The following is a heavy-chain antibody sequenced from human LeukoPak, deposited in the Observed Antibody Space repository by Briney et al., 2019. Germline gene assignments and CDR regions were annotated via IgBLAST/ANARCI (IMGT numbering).Heavy chain of an antibody. CDR3: ARGSYNWNDVHASDV. J-gene: IGHJ3*01. Sequence: GGSLRLSXAASQFTFSDYWMHWVRQAPGKGLVWVARINSNGITTYYAGSVKGRFTISRDNAKNTVYLQLNSLRAEDTAMYYCARGSYNWNDVHASDVWGQGTMVTVSS. CDR1: QFTFSDYW. V-gene: IGHV3-74*01. CDR2: INSNGITT. D-gene: IGHD1-1*01.